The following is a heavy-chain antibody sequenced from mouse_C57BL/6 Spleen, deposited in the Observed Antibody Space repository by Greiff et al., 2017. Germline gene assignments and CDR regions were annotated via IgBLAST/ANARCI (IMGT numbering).Heavy chain of an antibody. Sequence: QVQLQQSDAELVKPGASVKISCKVSGYAFSSSWMNWVKQRPGKGLEWIGRIYPGDGDTNYNGKFKGKATLTADKSSSTAYMQLSSLTSEDSAVYFCAEGSGTWGYWGQGTTLTVSS. V-gene: IGHV1-82*01. D-gene: IGHD3-2*02. J-gene: IGHJ2*01. CDR2: IYPGDGDT. CDR1: GYAFSSSW. CDR3: AEGSGTWGY.